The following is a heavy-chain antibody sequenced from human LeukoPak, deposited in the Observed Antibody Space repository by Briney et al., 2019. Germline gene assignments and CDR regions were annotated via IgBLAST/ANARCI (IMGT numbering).Heavy chain of an antibody. Sequence: ASVKVSCKASGGTFSSYAISWVRQAPGQGLEWMGGIIPIFGTANYAQKFQGRVTITTDESTSTAYMELSSLRSEDTAVYYCARLSGDSDYFDYWGQGTLVTVSS. D-gene: IGHD3-10*01. CDR2: IIPIFGTA. V-gene: IGHV1-69*05. CDR3: ARLSGDSDYFDY. CDR1: GGTFSSYA. J-gene: IGHJ4*02.